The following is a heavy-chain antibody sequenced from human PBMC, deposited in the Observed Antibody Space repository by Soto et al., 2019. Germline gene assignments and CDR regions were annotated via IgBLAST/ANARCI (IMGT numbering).Heavy chain of an antibody. Sequence: GGSQRLSCAASGFTCSRQWRHWVRQAPGKGLVWVSRITSDGTSASYADSVKGRFTISRDNAKNMLYLQMNSLRAEDTAVYYCAKRGMGDYYYYGMDVWGQGTTVTVSS. CDR3: AKRGMGDYYYYGMDV. CDR2: ITSDGTSA. V-gene: IGHV3-74*01. D-gene: IGHD1-26*01. CDR1: GFTCSRQW. J-gene: IGHJ6*02.